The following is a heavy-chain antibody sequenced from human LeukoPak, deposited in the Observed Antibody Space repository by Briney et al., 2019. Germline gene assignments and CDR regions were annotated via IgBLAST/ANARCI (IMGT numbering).Heavy chain of an antibody. CDR2: MYYSGST. Sequence: SETLSLTCTVSGGSISSYYWSWIRQPPGKGLEWIGYMYYSGSTNYNPSLKSRVTISVDTSKNQFSLKLSSVAAADTAVYYCARVSGGTLIDYWGQGTLVTVSS. CDR1: GGSISSYY. J-gene: IGHJ4*02. CDR3: ARVSGGTLIDY. V-gene: IGHV4-59*01. D-gene: IGHD3-16*01.